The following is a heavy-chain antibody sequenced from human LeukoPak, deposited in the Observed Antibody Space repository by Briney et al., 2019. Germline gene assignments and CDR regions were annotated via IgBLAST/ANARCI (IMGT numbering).Heavy chain of an antibody. Sequence: SETLSLTCAVYGGSFSGYYWSWIRXPPGKXLEWIGEINHSGSTNYNPSLKSRVTISVDTSKNQFSLKLSSVTVADTAVYYCARVSNGDYAYWGQGTLVTVSS. CDR2: INHSGST. D-gene: IGHD4-17*01. V-gene: IGHV4-34*01. CDR1: GGSFSGYY. CDR3: ARVSNGDYAY. J-gene: IGHJ4*02.